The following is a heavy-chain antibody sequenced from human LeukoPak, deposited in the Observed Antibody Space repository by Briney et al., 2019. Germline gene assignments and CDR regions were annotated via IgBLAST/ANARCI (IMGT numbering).Heavy chain of an antibody. D-gene: IGHD1-26*01. CDR1: GGSISSSSYY. J-gene: IGHJ4*02. CDR2: IYYSGST. Sequence: PSQTLSLTCTVSGGSISSSSYYWGWIRQPPGKGLEWIGSIYYSGSTYYNPSLTSRVTISVDTSKNQFSLKLTSVTAADTAVYYCARHAPSSGSYYEPFDYWGQGTLVAVSS. V-gene: IGHV4-39*01. CDR3: ARHAPSSGSYYEPFDY.